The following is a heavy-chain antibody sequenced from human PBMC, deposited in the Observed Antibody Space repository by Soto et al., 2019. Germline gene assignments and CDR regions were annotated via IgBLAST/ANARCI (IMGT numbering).Heavy chain of an antibody. CDR2: IIPILGIA. Sequence: SVKVSCKASGGTFSSYTISWVRQAPGQGLEWMGRIIPILGIANYAQKFQGRVTITADKSTSTAYMELSSLRSEDTAVYYCATPREDTAMEFDYWGQGTLVTVPQ. CDR1: GGTFSSYT. V-gene: IGHV1-69*02. D-gene: IGHD5-18*01. J-gene: IGHJ4*02. CDR3: ATPREDTAMEFDY.